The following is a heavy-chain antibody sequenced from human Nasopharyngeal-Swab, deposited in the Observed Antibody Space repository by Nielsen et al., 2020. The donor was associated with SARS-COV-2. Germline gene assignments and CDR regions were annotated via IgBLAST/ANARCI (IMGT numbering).Heavy chain of an antibody. Sequence: SETLSLTCAVSRDSISSSNWWTWVRQTPGKGLEWIGEMFHNGNTNYNPSLKSRVTISLDKSKNQFSVQLTSVTAADTAVYYCARGGVAYNDNTEGLDYWGRGALVTVSS. CDR2: MFHNGNT. CDR1: RDSISSSNW. V-gene: IGHV4-4*02. CDR3: ARGGVAYNDNTEGLDY. J-gene: IGHJ4*02. D-gene: IGHD3-22*01.